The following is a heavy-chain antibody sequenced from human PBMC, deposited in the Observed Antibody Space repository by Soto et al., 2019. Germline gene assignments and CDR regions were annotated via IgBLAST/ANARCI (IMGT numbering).Heavy chain of an antibody. J-gene: IGHJ4*02. CDR3: ARGRGWYDY. CDR2: IDAGNGKT. V-gene: IGHV1-3*01. D-gene: IGHD6-19*01. CDR1: GYIFNRYV. Sequence: QVQLVQSGAEVKKPGASVKVSCKASGYIFNRYVMHWVRQATGQRPEWMGWIDAGNGKTKYSEKFQGRVTITRDTSASTAYMELTTLRSEDTAVYYCARGRGWYDYWGQGTQVIVSS.